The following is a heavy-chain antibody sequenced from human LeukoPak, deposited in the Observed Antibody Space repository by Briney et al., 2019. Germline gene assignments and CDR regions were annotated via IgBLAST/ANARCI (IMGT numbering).Heavy chain of an antibody. CDR1: GYTFTGYY. Sequence: ASVKVSCKASGYTFTGYYMHWVRQAPGQGLEWMGWINPNSGGTNYAQKFQGRVTMTRDTSISTAYMEPSRLRSDDTAVYYCARGSLGPYGGAPPHLYYYYGMDVWGQGTTVTVSS. J-gene: IGHJ6*02. V-gene: IGHV1-2*02. D-gene: IGHD4-23*01. CDR2: INPNSGGT. CDR3: ARGSLGPYGGAPPHLYYYYGMDV.